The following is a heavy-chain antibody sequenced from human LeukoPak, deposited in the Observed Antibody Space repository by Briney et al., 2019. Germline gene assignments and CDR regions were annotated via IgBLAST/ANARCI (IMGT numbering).Heavy chain of an antibody. CDR2: IRGSGGST. CDR3: AKVFSSQARLLWFGESLHFDY. CDR1: GFTFSSYA. Sequence: GSLRLSCAASGFTFSSYAMSWVRQAPGKGLEWVSAIRGSGGSTYYADSVKGRFTISRDNSKNTLYLQMNSLRAEDTAVYYCAKVFSSQARLLWFGESLHFDYWGQGTLVTVSS. V-gene: IGHV3-23*01. D-gene: IGHD3-10*01. J-gene: IGHJ4*02.